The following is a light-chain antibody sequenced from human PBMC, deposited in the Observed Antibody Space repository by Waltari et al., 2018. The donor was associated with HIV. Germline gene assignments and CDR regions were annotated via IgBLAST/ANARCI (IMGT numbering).Light chain of an antibody. V-gene: IGKV2-30*01. Sequence: DVVMTQSPLSLPVTLGQPASISCRSSQSLEYSDGNTYLNWFPQRPGQSPRRLIYKVSNRDSGVPDRFSGSGSGTDFTLKISRVEAEDVGVYYCMQGTHWPRTFGQGTKLEIK. CDR2: KVS. CDR1: QSLEYSDGNTY. J-gene: IGKJ2*01. CDR3: MQGTHWPRT.